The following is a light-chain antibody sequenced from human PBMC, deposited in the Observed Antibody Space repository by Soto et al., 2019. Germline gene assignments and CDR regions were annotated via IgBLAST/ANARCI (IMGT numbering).Light chain of an antibody. Sequence: EIVMTQSPATLSVSPGERATLSCRASQSVDSNLAWYQQKPGQAPRLLIYDASTRATGLPARFSGSGSGTEFTLTISSLQSEDFAVYYCQHYNNWPLFGQGTKLEIK. J-gene: IGKJ2*01. CDR3: QHYNNWPL. CDR1: QSVDSN. CDR2: DAS. V-gene: IGKV3-15*01.